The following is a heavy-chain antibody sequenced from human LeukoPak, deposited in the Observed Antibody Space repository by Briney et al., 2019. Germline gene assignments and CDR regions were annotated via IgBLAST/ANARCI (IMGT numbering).Heavy chain of an antibody. J-gene: IGHJ4*02. D-gene: IGHD3-10*01. CDR3: ARRRPYYYGSGSYFPYGNFDY. CDR2: INHSGST. CDR1: GGSISSSSYY. Sequence: PSETLSLTCTVSGGSISSSSYYWGWIRQPPGKGLEWIGEINHSGSTNYNPSLKSRVTISVDTSKNQFSLKLSSVTAADTAVYYCARRRPYYYGSGSYFPYGNFDYWGQGTLVTVSS. V-gene: IGHV4-39*07.